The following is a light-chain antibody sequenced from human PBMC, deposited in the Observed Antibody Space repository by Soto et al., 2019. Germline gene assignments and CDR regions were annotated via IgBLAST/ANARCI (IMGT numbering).Light chain of an antibody. CDR1: QGISSA. V-gene: IGKV1D-13*01. J-gene: IGKJ4*01. CDR3: QQFNNYPALT. Sequence: AIQLTQSPSSLSASVGDRVTITCRASQGISSALAWYQQKPGKAPKLLIYDASSLESGVPSRFSGSGSGTDFTLTISILQPEDFATYYCQQFNNYPALTFGGGTKVEIK. CDR2: DAS.